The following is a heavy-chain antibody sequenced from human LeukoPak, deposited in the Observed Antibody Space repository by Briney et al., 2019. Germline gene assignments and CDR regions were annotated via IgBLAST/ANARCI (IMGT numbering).Heavy chain of an antibody. Sequence: SETLALTCTVPGGSISSSSYYWGWIRQPPGKGLEWIGTIYYSGSTYYNPSLRSRVTISVDTSKNQFFLKLSSVTAADTAVYYCARVVPMYSSDWYDVYWGQGTLVTVSS. J-gene: IGHJ4*02. CDR3: ARVVPMYSSDWYDVY. CDR2: IYYSGST. V-gene: IGHV4-39*01. CDR1: GGSISSSSYY. D-gene: IGHD6-19*01.